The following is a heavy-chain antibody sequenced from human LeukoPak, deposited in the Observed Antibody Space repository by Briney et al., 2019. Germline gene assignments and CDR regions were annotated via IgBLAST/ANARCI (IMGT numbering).Heavy chain of an antibody. Sequence: PSETLSLTCTVSGGSISSYYWSWIRQPPGKGLEWIGYSYYSGSTNYNPSLKSRVTISVDTSKNQFSLKLSSVTAADTAVYYCAGRMGVPNHWFDPWGQGTLVTVSS. CDR1: GGSISSYY. CDR3: AGRMGVPNHWFDP. J-gene: IGHJ5*02. CDR2: SYYSGST. V-gene: IGHV4-59*01. D-gene: IGHD2-2*01.